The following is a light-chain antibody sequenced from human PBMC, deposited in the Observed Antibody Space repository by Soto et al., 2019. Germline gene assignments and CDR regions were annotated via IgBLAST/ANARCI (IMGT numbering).Light chain of an antibody. CDR1: QSLLDSDDGKIY. CDR3: QQFGDSLT. CDR2: TLS. V-gene: IGKV2-40*01. J-gene: IGKJ4*01. Sequence: DIVMTQSPLSLPVTPGEPATISCRSSQSLLDSDDGKIYLDWFLQRPGQSPQLLIYTLSHRASGVPDRFSGSGSGTDFTLTVSRLEPEDFAVYYCQQFGDSLTFGGGTKVEI.